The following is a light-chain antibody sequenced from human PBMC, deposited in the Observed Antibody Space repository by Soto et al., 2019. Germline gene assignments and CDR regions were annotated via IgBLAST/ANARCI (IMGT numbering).Light chain of an antibody. V-gene: IGKV1-5*03. CDR1: QTISSW. CDR2: KAS. Sequence: IQTTQPPSTLSGSLGDRVTITFLASQTISSWLAWYQQKPGKAPKLLIYKASTLKSGVPSRFSGSGSGTDFTLTISSLQPEDFATYYCQQLNSYPITFGQGTRLEI. CDR3: QQLNSYPIT. J-gene: IGKJ5*01.